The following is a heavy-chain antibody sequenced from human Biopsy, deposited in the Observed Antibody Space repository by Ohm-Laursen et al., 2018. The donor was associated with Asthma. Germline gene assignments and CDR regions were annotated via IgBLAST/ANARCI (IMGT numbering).Heavy chain of an antibody. V-gene: IGHV1-69*13. D-gene: IGHD2-15*01. J-gene: IGHJ4*02. CDR1: GGTFNTYV. CDR2: INPVFGTT. CDR3: ARKAGSYISRTCYSLDF. Sequence: SVKVSCKSLGGTFNTYVIGWVRQAPGQGPEWMGGINPVFGTTTYPQKFQDRVTITADDSTSTVYMELSSLRSEGTAVYYCARKAGSYISRTCYSLDFWGQGTLVTVSS.